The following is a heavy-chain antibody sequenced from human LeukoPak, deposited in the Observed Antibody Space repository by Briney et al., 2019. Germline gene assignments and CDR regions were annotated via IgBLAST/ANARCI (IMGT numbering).Heavy chain of an antibody. CDR3: ARVVSSSWYSSYYYYYMDV. CDR1: GFTFSSYA. J-gene: IGHJ6*03. V-gene: IGHV3-21*01. D-gene: IGHD6-13*01. Sequence: GGSLRLSCAASGFTFSSYAMSWVRQAPGKGLEWVSSISSSSSYIYYADSVKGRFTISRDNAKNSLYLQMNSLRAEDTAVYYCARVVSSSWYSSYYYYYMDVWGKGTTVTVSS. CDR2: ISSSSSYI.